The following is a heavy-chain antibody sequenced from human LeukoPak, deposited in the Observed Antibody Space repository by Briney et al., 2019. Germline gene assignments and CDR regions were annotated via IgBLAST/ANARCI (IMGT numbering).Heavy chain of an antibody. Sequence: SGTLSLTCTVSGGSISSGSYYWSWIRQPAGKGLEWIGRIYTSGSTNYNPSLKSRVTISVDTSKNQFSLKLSSVTAADTAVYYCARVAYGGNSGFPFDYWGQGTLVTVSS. J-gene: IGHJ4*02. D-gene: IGHD4-23*01. V-gene: IGHV4-61*02. CDR1: GGSISSGSYY. CDR2: IYTSGST. CDR3: ARVAYGGNSGFPFDY.